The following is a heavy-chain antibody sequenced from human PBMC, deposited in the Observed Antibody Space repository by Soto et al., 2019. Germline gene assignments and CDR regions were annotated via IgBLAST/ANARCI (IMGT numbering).Heavy chain of an antibody. CDR2: IHYSGST. Sequence: SETLSLTCRVSGGSLTSGDFYWNWIRQTPGKGLEWIGYIHYSGSTSYNPSVVSRASISVDMSQNQFSLRLNSLTAADTAVYFCARDVGAGDTGGLFDSWGQGGLVTVSS. J-gene: IGHJ4*02. CDR1: GGSLTSGDFY. CDR3: ARDVGAGDTGGLFDS. D-gene: IGHD2-8*02. V-gene: IGHV4-30-4*01.